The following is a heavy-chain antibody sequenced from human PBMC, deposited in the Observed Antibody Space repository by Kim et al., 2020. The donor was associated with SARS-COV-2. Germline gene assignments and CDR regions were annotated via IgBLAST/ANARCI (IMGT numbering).Heavy chain of an antibody. CDR2: INPNSGGT. V-gene: IGHV1-2*06. CDR3: ARGGIQLWLQFCYYYGMDV. J-gene: IGHJ6*02. CDR1: GYTFTGYY. Sequence: ASVKVSCKASGYTFTGYYMHWVRQAPGQGLEWMGRINPNSGGTNYAQKFQGRVTMTRDTSISTAYMELSRLRSNDTAVYYCARGGIQLWLQFCYYYGMDVWGQGTTVTVSS. D-gene: IGHD5-18*01.